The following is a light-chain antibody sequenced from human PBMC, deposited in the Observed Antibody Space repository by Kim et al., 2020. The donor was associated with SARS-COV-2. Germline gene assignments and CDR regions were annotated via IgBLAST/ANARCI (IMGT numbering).Light chain of an antibody. CDR3: NSRDSNDNVV. CDR1: SLRSYY. CDR2: GKN. V-gene: IGLV3-19*01. J-gene: IGLJ2*01. Sequence: SSELTQEPAVSVALGQTVRIKCQGDSLRSYYATWYQQKPGQAPILVIYGKNNRPSGIPDRFSGSSSGNTASLTITGTQAGDEADYYCNSRDSNDNVVFGGGTKLTVL.